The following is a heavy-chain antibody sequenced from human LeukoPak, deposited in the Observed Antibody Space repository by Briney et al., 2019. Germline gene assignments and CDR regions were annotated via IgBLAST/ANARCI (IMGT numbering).Heavy chain of an antibody. CDR2: ISYDGSNK. V-gene: IGHV3-30-3*01. D-gene: IGHD5-18*01. CDR1: GFTFSSYA. J-gene: IGHJ3*02. CDR3: ARDLPDTAMVIGAFDI. Sequence: PGGSLRLSCAASGFTFSSYAMHWVRQAPGKGLEWVAVISYDGSNKYYADSVKGRFTISRDNSKNTLYLQMNSLRAEDTAVYYCARDLPDTAMVIGAFDIWGQGTMVTVSS.